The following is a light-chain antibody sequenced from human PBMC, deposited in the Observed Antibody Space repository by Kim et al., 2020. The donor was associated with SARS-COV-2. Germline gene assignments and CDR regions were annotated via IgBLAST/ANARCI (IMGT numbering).Light chain of an antibody. V-gene: IGLV1-47*01. J-gene: IGLJ3*02. CDR3: AAWDDSLSGWV. CDR1: SSNSGSNY. Sequence: GQGVTLSCSGSSSNSGSNYVYWYQQLPGTAPKLLIYRNNQRPSGVPDRFSGSKSGTSASLAISGLRSEDEADYYCAAWDDSLSGWVFGGGTQLTVL. CDR2: RNN.